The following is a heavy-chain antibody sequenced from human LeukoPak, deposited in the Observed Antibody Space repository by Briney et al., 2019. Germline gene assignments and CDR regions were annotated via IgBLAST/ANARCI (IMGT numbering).Heavy chain of an antibody. CDR2: ISSSGSTI. CDR3: VRYCTIAICSRRNFDY. V-gene: IGHV3-48*03. Sequence: GGSLRLSCAASGFTFSSYEMNWVRQAPGKGLEWVSYISSSGSTIYYADSVKGRFTISRDDAKNSLYLQMNSLRAEDTAVYYCVRYCTIAICSRRNFDYWGQGTLVTVSS. CDR1: GFTFSSYE. D-gene: IGHD2-8*01. J-gene: IGHJ4*02.